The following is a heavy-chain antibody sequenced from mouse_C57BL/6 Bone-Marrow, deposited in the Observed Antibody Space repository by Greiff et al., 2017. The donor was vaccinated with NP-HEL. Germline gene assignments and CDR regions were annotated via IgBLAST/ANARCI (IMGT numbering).Heavy chain of an antibody. J-gene: IGHJ1*03. D-gene: IGHD6-1*01. V-gene: IGHV5-4*03. CDR1: GFTFSSYA. CDR2: ISDGGSYT. CDR3: ARGGGNFDV. Sequence: EVNVVESGGGLVKPGGSLKLSCAASGFTFSSYAMSWVRQTPEKRLEWVATISDGGSYTYYPDNVKGRFTISRDNAKNNLYLQMSHLKSEDTAMYYCARGGGNFDVWGTGTTVTVSS.